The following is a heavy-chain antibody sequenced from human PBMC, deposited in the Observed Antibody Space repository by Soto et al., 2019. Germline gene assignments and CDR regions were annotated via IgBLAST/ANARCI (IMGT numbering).Heavy chain of an antibody. Sequence: VQLVQSGAEVKKPGASVKVSCKASGYTFTNNAIHWVRQAPGQRLEWLGWLNAGNSNREYSQKFQGRIITTKDTSASTAYMELSSLISEDTAVYYCARGYDFVWGSYRSDAFDIWGQGTMVTVSS. D-gene: IGHD3-16*02. CDR1: GYTFTNNA. V-gene: IGHV1-3*01. CDR2: LNAGNSNR. CDR3: ARGYDFVWGSYRSDAFDI. J-gene: IGHJ3*02.